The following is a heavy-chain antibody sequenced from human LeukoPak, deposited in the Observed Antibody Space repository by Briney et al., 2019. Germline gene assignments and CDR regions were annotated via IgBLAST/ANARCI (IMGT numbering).Heavy chain of an antibody. CDR2: ISYDGSNK. J-gene: IGHJ6*02. CDR3: ARDPRLYIAAAGHYYYYGMDV. V-gene: IGHV3-30*04. CDR1: GFTFSSYA. D-gene: IGHD6-13*01. Sequence: GGSLRLSCAASGFTFSSYAMHWVRPAPGKGLEWVAVISYDGSNKYYADSVKGRFTISRDNSKNTLYLQMNSLRAEDTAVYYCARDPRLYIAAAGHYYYYGMDVWGQGTTVNVSS.